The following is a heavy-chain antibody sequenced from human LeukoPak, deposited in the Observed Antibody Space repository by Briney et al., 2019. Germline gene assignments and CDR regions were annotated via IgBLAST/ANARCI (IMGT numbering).Heavy chain of an antibody. V-gene: IGHV4-59*08. D-gene: IGHD6-19*01. CDR1: GGSISSYY. CDR3: ARHIDNGWYAY. CDR2: VSYSGST. J-gene: IGHJ4*02. Sequence: SETRSLTCTVSGGSISSYYWSWIRQPPGKGLEWIGYVSYSGSTNYNPSLKSRVTMSVDRSRNQFSLKLDSVTAADTAVYYCARHIDNGWYAYWGQGTLVTVSS.